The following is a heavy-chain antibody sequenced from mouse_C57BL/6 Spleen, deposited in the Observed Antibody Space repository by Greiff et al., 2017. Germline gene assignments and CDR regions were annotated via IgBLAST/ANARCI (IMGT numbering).Heavy chain of an antibody. V-gene: IGHV1-52*01. J-gene: IGHJ2*01. Sequence: QVQLQQPGAELVRPGSSVKLSCKASGYTFTSYWMHWVKQRPIQGLEWIGNIDPSDSETHYNQKFKDKATLTVDKSSSTAYMQLSSLTSEDSAVYYCVPYYYGSRYEYFAYWGQGTTLTVSS. CDR2: IDPSDSET. D-gene: IGHD1-1*01. CDR1: GYTFTSYW. CDR3: VPYYYGSRYEYFAY.